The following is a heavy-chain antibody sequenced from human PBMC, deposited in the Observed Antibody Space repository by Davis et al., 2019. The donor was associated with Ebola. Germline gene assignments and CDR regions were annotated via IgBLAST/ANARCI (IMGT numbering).Heavy chain of an antibody. V-gene: IGHV4-34*01. D-gene: IGHD2-2*01. Sequence: SETLSLTCAVYGGSFSGYYWSWIRQPPGKGLEWIGEINHSGSTNYNPSLKSRVTISVDTSKNQFSLKLSSVTAADTAVYYCARGRSSTSFLRGSGYFSIWGQGTMVTVSS. CDR3: ARGRSSTSFLRGSGYFSI. J-gene: IGHJ3*02. CDR1: GGSFSGYY. CDR2: INHSGST.